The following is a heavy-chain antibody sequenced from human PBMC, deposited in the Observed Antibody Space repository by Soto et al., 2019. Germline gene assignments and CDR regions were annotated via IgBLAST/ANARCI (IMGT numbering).Heavy chain of an antibody. V-gene: IGHV5-51*01. CDR2: IYPGDSDT. J-gene: IGHJ6*02. CDR3: ARDGPYYYGFDV. CDR1: GYSFTSYW. Sequence: GESLKISCKGSGYSFTSYWIGWVRQMPGKGLEWMGIIYPGDSDTRYSPSFQGQVTISADKSISTAYLKLRSVTAADTALYFCARDGPYYYGFDVWGQGTTVTVSS.